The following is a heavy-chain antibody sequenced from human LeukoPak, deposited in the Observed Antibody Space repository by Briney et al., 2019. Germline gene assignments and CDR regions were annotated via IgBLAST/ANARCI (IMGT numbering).Heavy chain of an antibody. CDR2: INPSGGST. CDR3: ARDLETRGDSPFGY. J-gene: IGHJ4*02. Sequence: GASVKVSCKVSGYTLTELSMHWVRQAPGQGLEWMGIINPSGGSTSYAQKFQGRVTMTRDTSTSTVYMELSSLRSEDTAVYYCARDLETRGDSPFGYWGQGTLVTVSS. D-gene: IGHD4-17*01. CDR1: GYTLTELS. V-gene: IGHV1-46*01.